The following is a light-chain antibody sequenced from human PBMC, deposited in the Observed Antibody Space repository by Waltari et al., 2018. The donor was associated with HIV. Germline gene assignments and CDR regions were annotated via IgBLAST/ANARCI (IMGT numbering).Light chain of an antibody. J-gene: IGKJ2*01. Sequence: DIQMTQSPSSLSASVGDRVTITCRASQSIDTYLNWYQQKPGKAPKLLMYSASSLQSRVPSRFICSGSGTDFTLTISSLQPEDCATYYCQQSYSTPFTFGLWTRLEIK. CDR1: QSIDTY. CDR3: QQSYSTPFT. V-gene: IGKV1-39*01. CDR2: SAS.